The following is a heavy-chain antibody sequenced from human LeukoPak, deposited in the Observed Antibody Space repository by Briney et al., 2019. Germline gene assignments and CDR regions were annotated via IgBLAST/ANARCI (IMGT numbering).Heavy chain of an antibody. CDR3: AKDMAASGVWYYYGMDV. V-gene: IGHV3-43*02. D-gene: IGHD7-27*01. Sequence: GGSLRLSCAASGFTFSTYWMTWVRQAPGKGLEWVSLISGDGGSTYYADSVKGRFTISRDNSKNSLYLQMNSLRTEDTALYYCAKDMAASGVWYYYGMDVWGQGTTVTVSS. CDR2: ISGDGGST. CDR1: GFTFSTYW. J-gene: IGHJ6*02.